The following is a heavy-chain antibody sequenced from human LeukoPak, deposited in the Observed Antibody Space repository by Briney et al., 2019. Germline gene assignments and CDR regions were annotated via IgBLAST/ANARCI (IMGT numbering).Heavy chain of an antibody. D-gene: IGHD3-9*01. CDR1: GFTFSSYA. Sequence: GGSLRLSCAASGFTFSSYAMHWVRQAPGKGLEWVAVISYDGSNKYYADSVKGRFTISRDNSKNTLYLQMNSLRAEDTAVYYCARPAVNYDILTGFDYWGQGTLVTASS. CDR3: ARPAVNYDILTGFDY. CDR2: ISYDGSNK. J-gene: IGHJ4*02. V-gene: IGHV3-30-3*01.